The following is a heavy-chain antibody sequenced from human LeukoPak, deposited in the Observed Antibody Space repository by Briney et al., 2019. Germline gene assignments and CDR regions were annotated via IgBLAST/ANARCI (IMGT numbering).Heavy chain of an antibody. V-gene: IGHV3-33*01. D-gene: IGHD5-18*01. CDR1: GFTFSSYG. Sequence: GRSLRLSCAASGFTFSSYGMHWVRQAPGKGLEWVAVIWYDGSNKYYADSVKGRFTISRDNSKNTLYLQMNSLRVEDTAVYYCARDRRGYSYGPLDYWGQGTLVTVSS. CDR2: IWYDGSNK. CDR3: ARDRRGYSYGPLDY. J-gene: IGHJ4*02.